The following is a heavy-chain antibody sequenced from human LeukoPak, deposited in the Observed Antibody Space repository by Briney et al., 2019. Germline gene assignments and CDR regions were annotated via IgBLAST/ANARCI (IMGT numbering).Heavy chain of an antibody. Sequence: ASQTLSLTCTVSGGSISTYYWSWIRQPPGKGLEWIGYIYYSGSTNYNPSLKSRITISVDTSRNQFSLSLSSVTAADTAVYYCARGTVQMGMGERYFDNWGQGTLVTV. J-gene: IGHJ4*02. CDR1: GGSISTYY. V-gene: IGHV4-59*01. CDR3: ARGTVQMGMGERYFDN. CDR2: IYYSGST. D-gene: IGHD1-1*01.